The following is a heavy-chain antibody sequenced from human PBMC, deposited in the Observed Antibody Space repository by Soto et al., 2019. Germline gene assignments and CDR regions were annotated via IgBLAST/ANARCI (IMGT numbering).Heavy chain of an antibody. J-gene: IGHJ5*02. CDR1: GYTFTRYG. CDR3: ARDYYGSGRLNAHNWFDP. Sequence: ASVKVSCKASGYTFTRYGISWVRQAPGQGLEWMGWISGYNGDTNYAQKFQDRVSMTIDTSTSTAYMELRSLRSDDTAVYYCARDYYGSGRLNAHNWFDPWG. V-gene: IGHV1-18*01. CDR2: ISGYNGDT. D-gene: IGHD3-10*01.